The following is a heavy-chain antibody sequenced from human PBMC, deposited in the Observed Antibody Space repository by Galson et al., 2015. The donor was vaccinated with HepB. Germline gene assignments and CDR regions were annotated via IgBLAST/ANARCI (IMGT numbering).Heavy chain of an antibody. CDR2: IWHDGSNK. Sequence: SLRLSCAQSGFTFSDYGMHWVRQAPGKGLEWVAVIWHDGSNKYSADYLKDRFTISRDNSKNTLSLQMNSLRVEDTAVYYCVRFGLSYGMDVWGQGTTVTVSS. D-gene: IGHD3/OR15-3a*01. CDR1: GFTFSDYG. V-gene: IGHV3-33*01. J-gene: IGHJ6*02. CDR3: VRFGLSYGMDV.